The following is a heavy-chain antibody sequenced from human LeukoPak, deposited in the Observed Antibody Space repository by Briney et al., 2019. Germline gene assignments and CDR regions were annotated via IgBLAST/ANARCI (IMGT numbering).Heavy chain of an antibody. J-gene: IGHJ6*02. CDR1: GYTFTVYY. Sequence: ASVNVSYKSSGYTFTVYYMHGVRQAPGQGRECRVDINPNRCDTNYTQKFQGRVTMTRDTSISTAYMEVSRLRSDDTAVYYCARDIVHTAMEPPSDYSYSGMDVWGQGTTVTVSS. D-gene: IGHD5-18*01. V-gene: IGHV1-2*02. CDR2: INPNRCDT. CDR3: ARDIVHTAMEPPSDYSYSGMDV.